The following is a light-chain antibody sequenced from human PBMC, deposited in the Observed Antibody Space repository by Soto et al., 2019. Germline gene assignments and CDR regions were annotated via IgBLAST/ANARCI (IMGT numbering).Light chain of an antibody. V-gene: IGKV3-20*01. J-gene: IGKJ1*01. CDR1: QSVSSNY. Sequence: EIVLTQSPGTLSLSPGERATLSCRASQSVSSNYLAWYQLKPGQAPRLLIYGASSRATGIPDRFSGSGSGTDFTLTISRLEPEDFPVYYCQQYGSSPPWTFGQGTKVEIK. CDR2: GAS. CDR3: QQYGSSPPWT.